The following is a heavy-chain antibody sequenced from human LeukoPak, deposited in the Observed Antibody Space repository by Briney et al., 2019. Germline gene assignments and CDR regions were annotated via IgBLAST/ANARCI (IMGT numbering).Heavy chain of an antibody. V-gene: IGHV3-30-3*01. D-gene: IGHD3-10*01. CDR1: GFTFNHYA. J-gene: IGHJ4*02. CDR3: ARDTHGSGSYFDY. Sequence: GGSLRLSCAASGFTFNHYAMQWVRQAPGKGLEWVAVITNDGNNKQYADSVKGRFTTSRDNSKNTLYLEMNSLRAEDTAVYYCARDTHGSGSYFDYWGQGTLVTVSS. CDR2: ITNDGNNK.